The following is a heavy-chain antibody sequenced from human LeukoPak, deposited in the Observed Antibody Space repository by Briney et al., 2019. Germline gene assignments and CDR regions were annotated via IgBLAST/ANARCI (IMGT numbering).Heavy chain of an antibody. CDR1: GGTFSSYA. J-gene: IGHJ3*02. V-gene: IGHV1-69*05. CDR3: ARDSMGRIAKISSGAFDI. Sequence: SVKVSCKASGGTFSSYAISWVRQAPGQGLEWMGGIIPIFGTANYAQKFQGRVTITTDESTSTAYMELSSLRSEDTAVYYCARDSMGRIAKISSGAFDIWGQGTMVTVSS. CDR2: IIPIFGTA. D-gene: IGHD6-13*01.